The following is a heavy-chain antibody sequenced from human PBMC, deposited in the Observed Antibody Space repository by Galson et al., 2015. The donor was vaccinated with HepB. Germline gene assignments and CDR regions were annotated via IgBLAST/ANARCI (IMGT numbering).Heavy chain of an antibody. V-gene: IGHV3-11*06. Sequence: SLRLSCAASGFTFSDYYMSWVRQAPGKGLEWVSYISSTSSYTNYADSVKGRFTISRDNAKNSLYLQMNSLRAEDTAVYYCARARQSGYDWAFYYYGMNVWGQGTTVTVSS. CDR1: GFTFSDYY. J-gene: IGHJ6*02. CDR3: ARARQSGYDWAFYYYGMNV. CDR2: ISSTSSYT. D-gene: IGHD5-12*01.